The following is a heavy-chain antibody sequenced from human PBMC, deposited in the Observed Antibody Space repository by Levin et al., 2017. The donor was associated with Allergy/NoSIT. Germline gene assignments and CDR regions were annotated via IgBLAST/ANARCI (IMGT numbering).Heavy chain of an antibody. CDR2: ISRRSSYI. CDR1: TFLFSDYT. V-gene: IGHV3-21*06. J-gene: IGHJ6*02. CDR3: ARGLKILTTGSLYHNAMDA. Sequence: PGGSLRLSCAASTFLFSDYTMNWVRQAPGKGLEWVASISRRSSYIYYADSVKGRFTISRDNAKNSVSLQMNSLRAADTAVYYCARGLKILTTGSLYHNAMDAWGQGTTVSVSS. D-gene: IGHD3-9*01.